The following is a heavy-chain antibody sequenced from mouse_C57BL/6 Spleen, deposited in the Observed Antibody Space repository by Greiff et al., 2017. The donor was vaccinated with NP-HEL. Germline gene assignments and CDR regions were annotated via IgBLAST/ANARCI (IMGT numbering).Heavy chain of an antibody. J-gene: IGHJ1*03. Sequence: QVQLQQPGAELVKPGASVKLSCKASGYTFTSYWMYWVKQRPGQGLEWIGMIHPNSGSTNYNEKFKGKATLTVDKSSSTAYMQLSSLTSEDSAVYYCARHGYYYDWYFDVWGTGTTVTVSS. CDR1: GYTFTSYW. CDR3: ARHGYYYDWYFDV. D-gene: IGHD1-1*01. V-gene: IGHV1-64*01. CDR2: IHPNSGST.